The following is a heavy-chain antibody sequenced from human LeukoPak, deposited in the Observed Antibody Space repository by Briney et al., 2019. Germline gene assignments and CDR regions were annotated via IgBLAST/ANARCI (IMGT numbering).Heavy chain of an antibody. CDR2: ISSSSSYI. CDR3: ARTPSSSYLPAAIGGDYYMDV. V-gene: IGHV3-21*01. D-gene: IGHD2-2*02. Sequence: PGGSLRLSCAASGFTFSSYSMNWVRQASGKGLEWVSSISSSSSYIYYADSVKGRFTISRDNAKNSLYLQMNSLRAEDTAVYYCARTPSSSYLPAAIGGDYYMDVWGKGTTVTVSS. J-gene: IGHJ6*03. CDR1: GFTFSSYS.